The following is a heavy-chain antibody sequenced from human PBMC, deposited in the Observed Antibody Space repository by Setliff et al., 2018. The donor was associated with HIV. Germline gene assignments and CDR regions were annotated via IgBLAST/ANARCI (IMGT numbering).Heavy chain of an antibody. D-gene: IGHD6-13*01. CDR1: GFSFSNFW. J-gene: IGHJ3*02. Sequence: PGGSLRLSCAASGFSFSNFWMYWVRQSPGKGLEWVANISPDGNKKYYVASVKGRFTTSRDNARNSLYLQMNSLRAEDTAVYYCARDSSPYSSSWSYDAFDIWGQGTMVTVSS. CDR3: ARDSSPYSSSWSYDAFDI. V-gene: IGHV3-7*03. CDR2: ISPDGNKK.